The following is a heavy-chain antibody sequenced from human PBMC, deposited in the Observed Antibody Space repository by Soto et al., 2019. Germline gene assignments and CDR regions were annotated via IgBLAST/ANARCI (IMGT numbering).Heavy chain of an antibody. J-gene: IGHJ5*02. CDR2: IYYSGST. Sequence: SLTCTVSGGSISSYYWSWIRQPPGKGLEWIGYIYYSGSTNYNPSLKSRVTISVDTSKNQFSLKLSSVTAADMAVYYWARLAPSPTLWSGELPDRGMFDPWGQGTPAPVYS. CDR3: ARLAPSPTLWSGELPDRGMFDP. CDR1: GGSISSYY. V-gene: IGHV4-59*01. D-gene: IGHD3-10*01.